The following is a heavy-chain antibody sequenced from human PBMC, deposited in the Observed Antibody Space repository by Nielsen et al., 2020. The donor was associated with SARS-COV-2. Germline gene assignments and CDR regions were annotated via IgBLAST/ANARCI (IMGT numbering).Heavy chain of an antibody. V-gene: IGHV3-23*01. D-gene: IGHD6-13*01. CDR3: AKAATVGAAAGSGGNFDL. Sequence: GESLKISCAASGFTFSSYAMSWVRQAPGKGLEWVSAISGSGGSTYYADSVKGRFTISRDNSKNTLYLQMNSLRAEDTAVYYCAKAATVGAAAGSGGNFDLWGRGTLVTVSS. J-gene: IGHJ2*01. CDR1: GFTFSSYA. CDR2: ISGSGGST.